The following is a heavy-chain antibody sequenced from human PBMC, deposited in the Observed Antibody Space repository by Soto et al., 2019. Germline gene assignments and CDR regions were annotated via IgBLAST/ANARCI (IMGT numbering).Heavy chain of an antibody. J-gene: IGHJ6*02. CDR2: IIPILGIA. V-gene: IGHV1-69*02. CDR3: ARPYGSGSYYYYYGMDV. D-gene: IGHD3-10*01. CDR1: GGTFSSYT. Sequence: GASVKVSCKASGGTFSSYTISWVRQAPGQGLEWMGRIIPILGIANYAQKFQGRVTITADKSTSTAYMELSSLRSEDTAVYYCARPYGSGSYYYYYGMDVWGQGTTVTVSS.